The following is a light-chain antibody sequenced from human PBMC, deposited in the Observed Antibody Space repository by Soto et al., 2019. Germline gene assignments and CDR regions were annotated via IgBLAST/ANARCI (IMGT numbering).Light chain of an antibody. V-gene: IGKV1-5*01. CDR1: QSISSW. CDR3: QQYNSYSPT. Sequence: DIQMTQSPSTLSASVGDRVTITCRASQSISSWLAWYQQKPGKAPKLLIYDASSLESGVPSRFSRSGSGTEFTLTISSLQPDDFATYYCQQYNSYSPTVGGGTKVEIK. J-gene: IGKJ4*01. CDR2: DAS.